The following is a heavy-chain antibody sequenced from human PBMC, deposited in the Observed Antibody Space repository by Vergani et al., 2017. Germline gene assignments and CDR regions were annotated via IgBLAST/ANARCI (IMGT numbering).Heavy chain of an antibody. CDR1: GFTFSDYY. V-gene: IGHV3-11*01. J-gene: IGHJ6*02. CDR2: ISSSGSTI. Sequence: QVQLVESGGGVVQPGRSLRLSCAASGFTFSDYYMSWIRQAPGKGLEWVSYISSSGSTIYYADSVKGRFTISRDNAKNSLYLQMNSLRAEDTAVYYCARGQHPGIAAAGLIYYYGMDVWGQGTTVTVSS. CDR3: ARGQHPGIAAAGLIYYYGMDV. D-gene: IGHD6-13*01.